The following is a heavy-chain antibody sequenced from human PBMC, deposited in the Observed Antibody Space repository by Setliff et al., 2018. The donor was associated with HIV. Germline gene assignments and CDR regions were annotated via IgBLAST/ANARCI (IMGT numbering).Heavy chain of an antibody. V-gene: IGHV4-34*01. CDR3: ARGESFGAAPGTGCFRF. CDR1: GGSFGGYY. CDR2: INHSGIT. J-gene: IGHJ4*02. Sequence: ASETLSLTCAVYGGSFGGYYWNWIRQSPGKGLEWIGEINHSGITKYNPSLESRVIISLDTSKIQFSLKLSSVTAADTAVYSCARGESFGAAPGTGCFRFWGQGTMVTVSS. D-gene: IGHD6-13*01.